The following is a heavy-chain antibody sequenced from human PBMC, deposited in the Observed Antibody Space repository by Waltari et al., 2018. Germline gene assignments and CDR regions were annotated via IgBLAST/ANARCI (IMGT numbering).Heavy chain of an antibody. Sequence: EVQLVESGGGLVQPGRXLRLSXAASGXPFADXAMXWVRQGPGKCLEWVSMSSWSGGRVDYXDSVKGRFTISRXNGXKSLXXQXNSLRVEXXXLYYXGKEVNSNYXXWYGLDVXGQGTTVTVXS. CDR3: GKEVNSNYXXWYGLDV. D-gene: IGHD4-4*01. J-gene: IGHJ6*02. CDR1: GXPFADXA. V-gene: IGHV3-9*01. CDR2: SSWSGGRV.